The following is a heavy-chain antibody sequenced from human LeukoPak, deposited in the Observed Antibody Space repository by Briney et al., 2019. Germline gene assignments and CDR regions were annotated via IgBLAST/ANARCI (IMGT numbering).Heavy chain of an antibody. Sequence: GGSLRHSFAAPGLTVSSNYMGWVRQAPGKGLEWDSAIHSGGSTYYADSVKGRYTISRDNPKSTLDLQMNGLRPHDTAFFCWARGSFAAALFYWGEGTLVTVSS. CDR3: ARGSFAAALFY. V-gene: IGHV3-53*01. J-gene: IGHJ4*02. D-gene: IGHD6-13*01. CDR2: IHSGGST. CDR1: GLTVSSNY.